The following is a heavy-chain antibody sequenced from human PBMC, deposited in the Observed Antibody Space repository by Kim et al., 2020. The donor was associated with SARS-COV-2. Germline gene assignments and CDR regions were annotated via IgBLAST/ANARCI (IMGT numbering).Heavy chain of an antibody. D-gene: IGHD2-2*01. CDR1: GYSISSGYY. CDR2: IYHSGGT. Sequence: SETLSLTCTVSGYSISSGYYWGWFRRPPRKELEWMGRIYHSGGTSYNPPLKSRVATSLDTTTNQLSLMLMSSTAAATTAEYYSRVVVPADKFSWIDPWG. CDR3: SRVVVPADKFSWIDP. V-gene: IGHV4-38-2*02. J-gene: IGHJ5*02.